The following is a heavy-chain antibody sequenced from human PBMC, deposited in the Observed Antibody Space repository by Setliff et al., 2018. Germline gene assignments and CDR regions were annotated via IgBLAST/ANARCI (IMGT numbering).Heavy chain of an antibody. V-gene: IGHV1-46*03. CDR1: GYTLTNYY. D-gene: IGHD3-3*01. J-gene: IGHJ3*02. CDR3: ARDRYDNSWSGTSITAPHDAFDI. CDR2: INPSGGLT. Sequence: GASVKVSCKASGYTLTNYYMHWVRQAPGQGLEWMGIINPSGGLTRYAQKFQGRFTMTRDTSTSTVYMEVSSLRSEDTAVYYCARDRYDNSWSGTSITAPHDAFDIWGQGTMVTVSS.